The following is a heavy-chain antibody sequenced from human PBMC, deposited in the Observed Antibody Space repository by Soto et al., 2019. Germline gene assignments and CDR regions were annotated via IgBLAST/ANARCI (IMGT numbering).Heavy chain of an antibody. Sequence: SETLSLTCTVSGGSISSSSYYWGWIRQPPGKGLEWIGSIYYSGSTYYNPSLKSRVTISVDTSKNQFSLELSSVTAADTAVYYCARHRGARYDFWSGLNYYGMDVWGQGTTVTVSS. D-gene: IGHD3-3*01. CDR3: ARHRGARYDFWSGLNYYGMDV. CDR2: IYYSGST. CDR1: GGSISSSSYY. V-gene: IGHV4-39*01. J-gene: IGHJ6*02.